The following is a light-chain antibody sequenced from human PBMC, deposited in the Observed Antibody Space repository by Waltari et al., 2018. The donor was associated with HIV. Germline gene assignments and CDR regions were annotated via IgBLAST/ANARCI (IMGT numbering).Light chain of an antibody. Sequence: DIVMTQSPDSLAVSLGQRATINCKSSQSVLSSSNNKNYLAWYQQRPGQPPKLLISWASGRESGVSDRSSGSGSGTDFTLTINSLQAEDVAVYYCQQYYNTPSITFGQGTRLEIK. CDR2: WAS. J-gene: IGKJ5*01. CDR1: QSVLSSSNNKNY. V-gene: IGKV4-1*01. CDR3: QQYYNTPSIT.